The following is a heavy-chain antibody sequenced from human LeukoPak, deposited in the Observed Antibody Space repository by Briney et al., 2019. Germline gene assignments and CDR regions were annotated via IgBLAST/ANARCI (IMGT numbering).Heavy chain of an antibody. CDR3: ARWGVYDILP. CDR1: GYSFTGYW. CDR2: IDPSDSYT. Sequence: GESLKISCQGSGYSFTGYWISWVRQMPGKGLEWMGRIDPSDSYTNYSPSFQGHVTISADKSISTAYLQWSSLKASDTAMYYCARWGVYDILPWGQGTLVTVSS. V-gene: IGHV5-10-1*01. D-gene: IGHD3-9*01. J-gene: IGHJ4*02.